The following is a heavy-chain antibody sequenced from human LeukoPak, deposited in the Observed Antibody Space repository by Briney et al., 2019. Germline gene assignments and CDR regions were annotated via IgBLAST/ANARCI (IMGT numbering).Heavy chain of an antibody. CDR1: GGSISSYY. V-gene: IGHV4-4*07. D-gene: IGHD6-13*01. CDR2: IYTSGST. Sequence: SETPSLTCTVSGGSISSYYWSWIRQPAGKGLEWIGRIYTSGSTNYNPSLKSRVTISVGKSKNQFSLKLSSVTAADTAVYYCAREVAAAGYYYYYYMDVRGKGTTVTVSS. J-gene: IGHJ6*03. CDR3: AREVAAAGYYYYYYMDV.